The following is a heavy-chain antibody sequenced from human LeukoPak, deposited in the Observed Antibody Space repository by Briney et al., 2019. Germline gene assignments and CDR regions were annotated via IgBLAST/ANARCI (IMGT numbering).Heavy chain of an antibody. CDR2: ISGSGGSL. CDR1: GFTFSSYD. D-gene: IGHD1-26*01. CDR3: AKVGLSGSYYYYPYYFDY. V-gene: IGHV3-23*01. J-gene: IGHJ4*02. Sequence: PGGSLRLSCAASGFTFSSYDMSWVRQAPGKGLEWVSAISGSGGSLYYADSVKGRFTISRDNSKDTLYLQMNSLRAEDTAVYYCAKVGLSGSYYYYPYYFDYWGQGTLVTVSS.